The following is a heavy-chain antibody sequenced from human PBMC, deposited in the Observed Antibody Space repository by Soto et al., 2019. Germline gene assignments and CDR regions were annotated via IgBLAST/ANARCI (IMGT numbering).Heavy chain of an antibody. CDR1: GSTFSGSA. V-gene: IGHV3-73*01. D-gene: IGHD3-22*01. CDR2: IRSKANSYAT. Sequence: GGSLRLSCAASGSTFSGSAMHWVRQASGKGLEWVGRIRSKANSYATAYAASVKGRFTISRDDSKNTAYLQMNSLKTEDTAVYYCIPLGAPYYYDSRYLIWGQGTLVTVSS. J-gene: IGHJ4*02. CDR3: IPLGAPYYYDSRYLI.